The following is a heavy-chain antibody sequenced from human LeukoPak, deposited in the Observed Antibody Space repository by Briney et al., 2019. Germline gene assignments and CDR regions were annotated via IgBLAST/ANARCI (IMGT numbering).Heavy chain of an antibody. Sequence: GGSLRLSCAASGFTFSRYAMSWVRQTPGKGLEWVSAISGGGGGTYYADSVKGRFTVSRDNGKNSLYLQINRLRAEDTAVYYCARDHDDNSGYYNEGALYLWGQGTMVTVSS. CDR3: ARDHDDNSGYYNEGALYL. J-gene: IGHJ3*01. CDR2: ISGGGGGT. V-gene: IGHV3-23*01. CDR1: GFTFSRYA. D-gene: IGHD3-22*01.